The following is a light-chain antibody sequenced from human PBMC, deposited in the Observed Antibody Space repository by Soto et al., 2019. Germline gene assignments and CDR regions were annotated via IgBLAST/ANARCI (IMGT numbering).Light chain of an antibody. CDR1: QSISSY. CDR3: QQSYSFFLT. CDR2: TTS. Sequence: DIQMTQSPSSLSASVGDRITITCRASQSISSYLNWYQQKPGKAPKLLIYTTSNLQSWVPSRFSGSGSGTDFTLTISNLQPEDFATYDCQQSYSFFLTFGGGTKVEI. V-gene: IGKV1-39*01. J-gene: IGKJ4*01.